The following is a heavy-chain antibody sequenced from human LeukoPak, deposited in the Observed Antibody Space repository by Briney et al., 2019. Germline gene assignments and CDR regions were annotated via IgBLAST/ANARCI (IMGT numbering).Heavy chain of an antibody. CDR2: ISGSSSYI. CDR3: ARDRSNVAAAGGWFDP. V-gene: IGHV3-21*01. J-gene: IGHJ5*02. Sequence: GGSLRLSCAASGFTFSSYSMNWVRQAPGKGLEWVSSISGSSSYIYYADSVKGRFTISRDNAKNSLYLQMNSLRAEDTAVYYCARDRSNVAAAGGWFDPWGQGTLVTVSS. D-gene: IGHD6-13*01. CDR1: GFTFSSYS.